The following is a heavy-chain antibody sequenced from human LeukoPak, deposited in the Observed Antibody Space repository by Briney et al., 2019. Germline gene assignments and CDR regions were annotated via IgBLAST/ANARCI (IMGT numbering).Heavy chain of an antibody. V-gene: IGHV3-23*01. D-gene: IGHD4-17*01. CDR2: ISGSGGST. Sequence: SGGSLRLSCAASGCTFSSYAMSWVRQAPGKGLEWVSAISGSGGSTYYADSVKGRFTISRDNSKNTLYLQMNSLRAEDTAVYYCAKAPYGDYEIAWFDPWGQGTLVTVSS. CDR3: AKAPYGDYEIAWFDP. J-gene: IGHJ5*02. CDR1: GCTFSSYA.